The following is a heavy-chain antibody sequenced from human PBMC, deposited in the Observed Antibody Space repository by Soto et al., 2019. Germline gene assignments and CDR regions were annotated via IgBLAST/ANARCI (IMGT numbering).Heavy chain of an antibody. D-gene: IGHD2-2*01. J-gene: IGHJ4*02. CDR2: ISSSSSYI. Sequence: GGSLRLSCAASGFTFSSYSMNWVRQAPGKGLEWVSSISSSSSYIYYADSVKGRFTISRDNAKNSLYLQMNSLRAEDTAVYYCARDLAAGYCSSTSCYSGWGQGTLVTVSS. V-gene: IGHV3-21*01. CDR1: GFTFSSYS. CDR3: ARDLAAGYCSSTSCYSG.